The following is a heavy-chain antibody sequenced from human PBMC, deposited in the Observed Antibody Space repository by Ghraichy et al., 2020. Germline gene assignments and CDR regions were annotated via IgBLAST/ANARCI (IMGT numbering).Heavy chain of an antibody. CDR1: GGSISSYY. CDR2: IYYSGST. Sequence: ETLSLTCTVSGGSISSYYWSWIRQPPGKGLEWIGYIYYSGSTNYNPSLKSRVTISVDTSKNQFSLKLSSVTAADTAVYYCARMVVVTDPYYYYYMDIWGQGTTVTVSS. J-gene: IGHJ6*03. CDR3: ARMVVVTDPYYYYYMDI. V-gene: IGHV4-59*01. D-gene: IGHD3-22*01.